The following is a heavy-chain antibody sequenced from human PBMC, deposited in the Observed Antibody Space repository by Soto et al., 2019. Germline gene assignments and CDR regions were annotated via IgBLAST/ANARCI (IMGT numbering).Heavy chain of an antibody. CDR1: GFTFSSYA. Sequence: LRLSCAASGFTFSSYAMHWVRQAPGKGLEWVAVISYDGSNKYYADSVKGRFTISRDTSKNTLYLQMNSLRAEDTAVYYCARDEGWLQLIGYFDYWGQGTLVTVSS. D-gene: IGHD5-12*01. V-gene: IGHV3-30-3*01. CDR3: ARDEGWLQLIGYFDY. J-gene: IGHJ4*02. CDR2: ISYDGSNK.